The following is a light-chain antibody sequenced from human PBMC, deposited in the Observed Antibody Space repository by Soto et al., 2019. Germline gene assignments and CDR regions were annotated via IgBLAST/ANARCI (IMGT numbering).Light chain of an antibody. CDR1: QSISRY. CDR3: QQRYSTPPLT. J-gene: IGKJ4*01. CDR2: AAS. Sequence: DIQMTQSPPSLSASVGDRVTITCRASQSISRYLNWYQQKPGKAPKLLIYAASSLQSGVPSRFSGSGSGTNFTLTISSLQHEDVSTYYCQQRYSTPPLTFGGGTKVEI. V-gene: IGKV1-39*01.